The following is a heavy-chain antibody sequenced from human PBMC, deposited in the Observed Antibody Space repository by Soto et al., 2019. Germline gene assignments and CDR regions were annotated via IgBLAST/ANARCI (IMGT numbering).Heavy chain of an antibody. J-gene: IGHJ4*02. CDR2: VSANADGT. CDR3: SKGRLSFDF. CDR1: GFIFSNYA. V-gene: IGHV3-23*01. Sequence: GGSLRLSCSASGFIFSNYAMNWVRQAPGKGLEWVSFVSANADGTFYADSVKGRFSISRDNSKNTLYLQMNNLRAEDTAIYYCSKGRLSFDFWGQGTLVTVSS.